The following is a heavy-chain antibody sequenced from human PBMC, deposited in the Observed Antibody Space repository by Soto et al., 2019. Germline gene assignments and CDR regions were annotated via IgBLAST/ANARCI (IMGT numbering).Heavy chain of an antibody. V-gene: IGHV1-69*12. J-gene: IGHJ4*02. D-gene: IGHD3-3*01. Sequence: QVQLVQSGAEVKKPGSSVKVSCKASGGTFSSYAISWVRQAPGQGLEWMGGIIPIFGTANYAQKFQGRVTITADESTSTAYMELTSLRSEDTAVYYCATPGPYASGVVPSFDYWGQGTLVTVSS. CDR2: IIPIFGTA. CDR3: ATPGPYASGVVPSFDY. CDR1: GGTFSSYA.